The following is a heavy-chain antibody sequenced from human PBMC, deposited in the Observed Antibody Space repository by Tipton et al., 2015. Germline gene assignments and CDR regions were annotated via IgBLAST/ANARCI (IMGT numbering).Heavy chain of an antibody. CDR3: ARGGNNWFDP. CDR2: IYHSGST. CDR1: GGSFSGYY. Sequence: TLSLTCAVYGGSFSGYYWSWVRQPPGKGLEWIGYIYHSGSTNYSPSLQSRVTISADTSKNQFSLKLTSVTAADTAVYYCARGGNNWFDPWGQGTLVTVSS. J-gene: IGHJ5*02. V-gene: IGHV4-34*01.